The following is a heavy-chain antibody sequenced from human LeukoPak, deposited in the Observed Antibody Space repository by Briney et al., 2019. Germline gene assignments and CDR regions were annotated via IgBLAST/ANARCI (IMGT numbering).Heavy chain of an antibody. CDR2: ITWNSDDM. D-gene: IGHD3-9*01. CDR3: TKVTDWRTGFDY. V-gene: IGHV3-9*01. J-gene: IGHJ4*02. CDR1: GFTFDGYG. Sequence: PGRSLRLSCAASGFTFDGYGMYWVRQAPGKGLEWVSGITWNSDDMAYADSVKGRFTISRDNAKNCLYLQMNSLRVEGTALYYCTKVTDWRTGFDYWGQGTLVTVSS.